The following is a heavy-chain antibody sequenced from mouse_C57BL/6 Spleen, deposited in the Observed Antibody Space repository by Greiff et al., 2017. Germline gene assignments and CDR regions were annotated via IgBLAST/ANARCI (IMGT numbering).Heavy chain of an antibody. CDR1: GYTFTSYG. V-gene: IGHV1-61*01. D-gene: IGHD2-1*01. CDR2: IYPSDSET. CDR3: ARETYGNFFDY. Sequence: VQLQQPGAELVRPGSSVKLSCKASGYTFTSYGMDWVKQRPGQGLEWIGNIYPSDSETHYNQKFKDKATLTVDKSSSTAYMQLSSLTSEDSAVYYCARETYGNFFDYWGQGTTLTVSS. J-gene: IGHJ2*01.